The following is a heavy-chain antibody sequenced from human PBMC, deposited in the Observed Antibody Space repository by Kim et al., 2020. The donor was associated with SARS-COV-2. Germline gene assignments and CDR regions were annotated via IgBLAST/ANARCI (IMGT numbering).Heavy chain of an antibody. J-gene: IGHJ4*02. Sequence: GGSLRLSCAASGFTFSSYSMNWVRQAPGKGLEWVSYISRSSSTIYYADSVNGRFTISRDNAKNSLYLQMNSLRDEDTAMYFCARDLGPNFDYWGQGTLVTVSS. CDR1: GFTFSSYS. V-gene: IGHV3-48*02. CDR3: ARDLGPNFDY. CDR2: ISRSSSTI.